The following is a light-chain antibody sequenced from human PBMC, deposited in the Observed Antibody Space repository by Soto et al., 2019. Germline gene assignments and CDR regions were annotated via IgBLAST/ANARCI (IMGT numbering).Light chain of an antibody. Sequence: DIQMTQSPSTLSASVGDRVTITCRASQNINIWLAWYQQKPGKAPKVLVHKASTLESGVPLRFSGSGSGTEFTLTISSLQPDDFATYYCQQYYRYRTFGQGTKVEIK. V-gene: IGKV1-5*03. J-gene: IGKJ1*01. CDR1: QNINIW. CDR2: KAS. CDR3: QQYYRYRT.